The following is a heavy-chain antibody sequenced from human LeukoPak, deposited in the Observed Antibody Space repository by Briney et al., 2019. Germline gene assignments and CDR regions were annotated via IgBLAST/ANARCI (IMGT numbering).Heavy chain of an antibody. CDR2: ISGSGGST. Sequence: GGSLRLSCAASGFTFSSYAMSWVRQAPGKGLEWVSAISGSGGSTYYADSVKGRFTISRDNSKNTLYLQMNSLRAEDTAVYYCARGSYDSSGYYGHWGQGTLVTVSS. J-gene: IGHJ4*02. CDR3: ARGSYDSSGYYGH. CDR1: GFTFSSYA. D-gene: IGHD3-22*01. V-gene: IGHV3-23*01.